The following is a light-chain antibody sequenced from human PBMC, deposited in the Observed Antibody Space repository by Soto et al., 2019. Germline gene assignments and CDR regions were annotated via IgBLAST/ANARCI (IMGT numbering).Light chain of an antibody. CDR3: QVWESGRAV. CDR1: NMGGKS. V-gene: IGLV3-21*02. Sequence: LTQPPSVSVAPGQTARITSGGNNMGGKSVHWYQQKPGQGPVLVVSDDSDRPSGIPKRFAGSNAVNTATLTSSRVAAGDESDYCCQVWESGRAVFGTGTKSPS. CDR2: DDS. J-gene: IGLJ1*01.